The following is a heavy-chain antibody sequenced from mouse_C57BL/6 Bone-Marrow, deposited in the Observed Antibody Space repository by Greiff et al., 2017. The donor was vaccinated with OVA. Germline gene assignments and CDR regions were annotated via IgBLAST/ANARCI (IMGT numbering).Heavy chain of an antibody. Sequence: VQLQQSGAELVRPGASVKLSCTASGFNIKDDYMPWVKQRPEQGLEWIGWIDPENGDTEYASKFQGKATITADTSSNTAYLQLSSLTSKDTAVYYGATEWLRRDAFDCWGQGTTLTVSS. CDR3: ATEWLRRDAFDC. CDR2: IDPENGDT. D-gene: IGHD2-2*01. V-gene: IGHV14-4*01. CDR1: GFNIKDDY. J-gene: IGHJ2*01.